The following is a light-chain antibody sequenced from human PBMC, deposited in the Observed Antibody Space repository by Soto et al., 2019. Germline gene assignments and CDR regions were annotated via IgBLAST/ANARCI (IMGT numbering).Light chain of an antibody. CDR3: CSYAGSSIYVV. CDR1: SSDVGSYNL. J-gene: IGLJ2*01. CDR2: EGS. V-gene: IGLV2-23*01. Sequence: QSALTQRASVSGSPGQSITISCTGTSSDVGSYNLVSWYQQHPGKAPKLMIYEGSKRPSGVSNRFSGSKSGNTASLTIAGLQAEDEADYYCCSYAGSSIYVVFGGGTKLTVL.